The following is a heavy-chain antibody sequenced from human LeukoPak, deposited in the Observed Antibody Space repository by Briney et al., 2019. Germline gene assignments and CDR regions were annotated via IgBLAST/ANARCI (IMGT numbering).Heavy chain of an antibody. Sequence: SAIIGSGGSTYYADSVKGRFTISRDNSKNTLYLQMNSLRAEDTAVYYCASRGGYGANDYWGQGTLVTVSS. D-gene: IGHD3-10*01. CDR2: IIGSGGST. CDR3: ASRGGYGANDY. V-gene: IGHV3-23*01. J-gene: IGHJ4*02.